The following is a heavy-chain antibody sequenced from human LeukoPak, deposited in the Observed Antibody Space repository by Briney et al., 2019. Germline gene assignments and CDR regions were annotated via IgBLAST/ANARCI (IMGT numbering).Heavy chain of an antibody. V-gene: IGHV3-53*01. CDR3: ARWAGEYSHPYDY. J-gene: IGHJ4*02. D-gene: IGHD4-17*01. CDR1: GFTVSSNS. Sequence: PGGSLRLSCTVSGFTVSSNSMSWVRQAPGKGLEWVSFIYSGGNTHYSDSVKGRFTISRDNSKNTLYLQMNSLRADDTAVYYCARWAGEYSHPYDYWGQGTLVTVSS. CDR2: IYSGGNT.